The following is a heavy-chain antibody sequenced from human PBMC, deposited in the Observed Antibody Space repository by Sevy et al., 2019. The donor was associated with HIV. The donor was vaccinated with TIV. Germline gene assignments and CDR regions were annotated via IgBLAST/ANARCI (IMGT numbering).Heavy chain of an antibody. Sequence: ASVKVSCKASGGTFSSYAISWVRQAPGQGLEWMGGIIPIFGTANYAQKFKGRVTITADESTSTAYMELSSLRSEDTAVYYCARVDYYDSSGTFDYWGQGTLVTVSS. V-gene: IGHV1-69*13. J-gene: IGHJ4*02. CDR2: IIPIFGTA. CDR3: ARVDYYDSSGTFDY. D-gene: IGHD3-22*01. CDR1: GGTFSSYA.